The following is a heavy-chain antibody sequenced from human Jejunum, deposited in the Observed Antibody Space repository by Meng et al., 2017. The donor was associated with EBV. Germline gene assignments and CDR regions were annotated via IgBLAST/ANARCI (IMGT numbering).Heavy chain of an antibody. CDR3: ARGGPDFGDYVPFDY. Sequence: QLQLQESGSGLVKPSQTLSLTCAVSGDSITRGGYLWSWIRQPPGKGLEWIGNIYHIGSTYYNPSLKSRVTISVDRSKNQFSLKLTSVTAADTAVYYCARGGPDFGDYVPFDYWGQGTLVTVSS. J-gene: IGHJ4*02. CDR2: IYHIGST. V-gene: IGHV4-30-2*01. CDR1: GDSITRGGYL. D-gene: IGHD4-17*01.